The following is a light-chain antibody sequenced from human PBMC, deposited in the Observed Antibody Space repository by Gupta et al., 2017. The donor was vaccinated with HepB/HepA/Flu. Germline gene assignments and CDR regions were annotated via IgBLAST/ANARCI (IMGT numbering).Light chain of an antibody. CDR1: QSVSHY. Sequence: EIVLTQSPATLSLSPGERATLSCRASQSVSHYLAWYQQRPGQAPRLLIYDSSKGATGVPARFSGSGSGTDFTLTISGLEPEDSAIYFCQQRGDWPITFGGGTKVDIK. CDR2: DSS. J-gene: IGKJ4*01. CDR3: QQRGDWPIT. V-gene: IGKV3-11*01.